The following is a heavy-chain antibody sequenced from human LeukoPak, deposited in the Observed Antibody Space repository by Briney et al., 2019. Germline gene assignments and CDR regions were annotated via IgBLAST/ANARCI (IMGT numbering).Heavy chain of an antibody. CDR1: GFTFRDYW. CDR2: IKPDGSEK. Sequence: GGSLRLSCAGSGFTFRDYWMSWLRQAPGKGPEWVAHIKPDGSEKYYVDSVKGRFIISRDDARNSLSLQMNSLRAEDTAVYYCAGSFGDVKNFWGQGTLVTVSS. D-gene: IGHD3-10*01. J-gene: IGHJ4*01. CDR3: AGSFGDVKNF. V-gene: IGHV3-7*01.